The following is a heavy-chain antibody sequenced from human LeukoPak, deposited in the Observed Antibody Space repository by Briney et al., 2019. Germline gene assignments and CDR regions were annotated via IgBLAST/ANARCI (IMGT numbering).Heavy chain of an antibody. Sequence: PSETLSLTCTVSGGSISSGGYYWSWIRQHPGKGLEWIGYIYYSGSTYYNPSLKSRVTISVDTSKNQFSLRLSSVTAADTAVYYCARDSTTYDSSGYNAFDIWGQGTMVTVSS. J-gene: IGHJ3*02. CDR2: IYYSGST. D-gene: IGHD3-22*01. CDR3: ARDSTTYDSSGYNAFDI. CDR1: GGSISSGGYY. V-gene: IGHV4-31*03.